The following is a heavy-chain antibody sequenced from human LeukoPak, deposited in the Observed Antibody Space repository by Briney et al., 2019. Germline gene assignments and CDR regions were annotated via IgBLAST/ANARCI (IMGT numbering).Heavy chain of an antibody. CDR1: GFTFGDYA. J-gene: IGHJ4*02. V-gene: IGHV3-49*04. Sequence: QAGGSLRLSCTASGFTFGDYAMSWVRQAPGKGLEWVGFIRSKAYGGTTEYAASVKGRFTISRDDSKSIAYLQMNSLKTEDTAVYYCTSFPVGYQLLPPGYWGQGTLVTVSS. CDR3: TSFPVGYQLLPPGY. D-gene: IGHD2-2*01. CDR2: IRSKAYGGTT.